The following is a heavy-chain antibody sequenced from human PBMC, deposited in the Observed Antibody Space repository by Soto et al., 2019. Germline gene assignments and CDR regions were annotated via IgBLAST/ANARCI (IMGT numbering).Heavy chain of an antibody. CDR1: GYTFTGYY. D-gene: IGHD2-2*01. V-gene: IGHV1-2*02. Sequence: GASVKVSCKASGYTFTGYYMHWVRQAPGQGLEWMGWINPNSGGTNYAQKFQGRVTMTRDTSSSTAYMEMSRLTSDDTATYYCAARHCTSTTCFPFDSWGQGTLVTVSS. CDR3: AARHCTSTTCFPFDS. CDR2: INPNSGGT. J-gene: IGHJ4*02.